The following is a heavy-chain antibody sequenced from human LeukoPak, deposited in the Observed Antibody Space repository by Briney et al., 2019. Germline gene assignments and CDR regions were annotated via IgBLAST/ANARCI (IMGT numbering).Heavy chain of an antibody. J-gene: IGHJ4*02. CDR1: GGSIISYC. V-gene: IGHV4-59*01. Sequence: PSETLSLTCTVSGGSIISYCWSWIRQPPGKGLEWIGYIYYSGSTNYNPSLKSRVTISVDTSKNQFSLKLSSVTAADTAVYYCARGARYFDCLFSRWGQGTLVTVSS. D-gene: IGHD3-9*01. CDR3: ARGARYFDCLFSR. CDR2: IYYSGST.